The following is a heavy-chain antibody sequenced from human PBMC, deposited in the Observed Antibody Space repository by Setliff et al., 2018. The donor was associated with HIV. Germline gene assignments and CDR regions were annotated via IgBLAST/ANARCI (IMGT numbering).Heavy chain of an antibody. J-gene: IGHJ4*02. Sequence: ASETLSLTCTVSGGSLRRGNYYWSWIRQPAGEGLEWIGHISSTGSTNYNPSLKNRVTLSLDTSMNQFSLKLRSVFAGDTAVYFCVRDPGYSSGWSGTTFDYWGQGTLVTVS. D-gene: IGHD6-19*01. CDR3: VRDPGYSSGWSGTTFDY. CDR2: ISSTGST. V-gene: IGHV4-61*09. CDR1: GGSLRRGNYY.